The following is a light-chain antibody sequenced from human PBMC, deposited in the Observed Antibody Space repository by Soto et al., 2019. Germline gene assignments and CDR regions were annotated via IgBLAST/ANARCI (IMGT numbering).Light chain of an antibody. CDR1: NSDVGGYNY. CDR3: SSFTSSSTRV. Sequence: QSALTQPASVSGSPGQSITISCTGTNSDVGGYNYVSWYQQHPGKAPTLIIYEVTNRPSGVSTRFSGSKSDTTASLTIAGLQSEDEAEYYCSSFTSSSTRVFGTGTKLTVL. J-gene: IGLJ1*01. CDR2: EVT. V-gene: IGLV2-14*03.